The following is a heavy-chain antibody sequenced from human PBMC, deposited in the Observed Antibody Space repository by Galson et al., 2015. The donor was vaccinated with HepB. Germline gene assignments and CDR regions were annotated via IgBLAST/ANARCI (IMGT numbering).Heavy chain of an antibody. CDR1: GYTFTSYA. Sequence: SVKVSCKASGYTFTSYAMHWVRQAPGQRLEWMGWINAGNGNTKYSQKFQGRVTTTRDTSASTAYMELSSLRSEDTAVYYCASNGLAYCSGGSCYDPDYWGQGTLVTVSS. CDR2: INAGNGNT. D-gene: IGHD2-15*01. J-gene: IGHJ4*02. V-gene: IGHV1-3*01. CDR3: ASNGLAYCSGGSCYDPDY.